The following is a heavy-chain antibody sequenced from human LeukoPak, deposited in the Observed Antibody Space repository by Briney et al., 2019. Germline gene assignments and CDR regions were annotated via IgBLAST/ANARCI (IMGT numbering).Heavy chain of an antibody. CDR1: GGSISSYY. D-gene: IGHD3-10*01. CDR2: IYYSGST. V-gene: IGHV4-59*01. CDR3: ARGGYYGSGNDFRFDP. Sequence: SETLSLTCTVSGGSISSYYWSWIRQPAGKGLEWSGDIYYSGSTNYNPSLKSRVTISVDTSKNQFSLKLTSVTAADTAVYFCARGGYYGSGNDFRFDPWGQGTLVTVSS. J-gene: IGHJ5*02.